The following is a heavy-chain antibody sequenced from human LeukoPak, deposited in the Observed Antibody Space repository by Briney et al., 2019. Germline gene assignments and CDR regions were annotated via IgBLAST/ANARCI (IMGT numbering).Heavy chain of an antibody. V-gene: IGHV4-59*01. Sequence: KPSETLSLSCTVSGGSISSYYWSWIRQPPGRGLEWIGYIYYSGSTNYNPSLKSRVTISVGTSKNQFSLKLSSVTAADTAVYYCASSTGATYYYGMDVWGQGTTVTVSS. J-gene: IGHJ6*02. CDR2: IYYSGST. D-gene: IGHD1-26*01. CDR1: GGSISSYY. CDR3: ASSTGATYYYGMDV.